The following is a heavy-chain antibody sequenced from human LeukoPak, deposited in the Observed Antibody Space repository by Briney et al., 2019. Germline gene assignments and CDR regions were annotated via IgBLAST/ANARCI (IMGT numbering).Heavy chain of an antibody. CDR2: ISSSSSYI. CDR1: GFTFSSYS. J-gene: IGHJ4*02. CDR3: ATSVGRYYFDY. Sequence: GGSLRLSCAASGFTFSSYSMNWVRQAPGKGLEWVSSISSSSSYIYYADSVKGRFTISRDNAKNSLYLQMNSLRAEDTAVYYCATSVGRYYFDYWGQGALVTVSS. D-gene: IGHD2-15*01. V-gene: IGHV3-21*01.